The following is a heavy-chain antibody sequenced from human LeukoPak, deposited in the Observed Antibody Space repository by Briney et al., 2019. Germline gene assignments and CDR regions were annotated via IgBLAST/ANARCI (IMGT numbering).Heavy chain of an antibody. CDR1: GYSISSGYY. J-gene: IGHJ6*03. CDR3: ARKVRYLATIRYYYYMDV. V-gene: IGHV4-38-2*02. Sequence: SETLSLTCTVSGYSISSGYYWGWIRQPPGKGLEWIGSTYHSGSTYYNPSLKSRVTILVDTSKNRFSLKLSSVTAADTAVYYCARKVRYLATIRYYYYMDVWGKGTTVTVSS. CDR2: TYHSGST. D-gene: IGHD5-12*01.